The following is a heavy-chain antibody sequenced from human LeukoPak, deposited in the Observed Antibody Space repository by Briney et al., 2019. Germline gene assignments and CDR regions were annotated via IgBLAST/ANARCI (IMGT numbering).Heavy chain of an antibody. D-gene: IGHD3-9*01. CDR3: ARPLRYFDWRRALNSRKAGNAFDI. CDR2: ISSGSTI. CDR1: GFTFSDYY. V-gene: IGHV3-11*04. Sequence: PGRSLRLSCAASGFTFSDYYMSWIRQAPGKGLEWVSYISSGSTIYYSDSVKGRFTISRDNAKNSLYLQMNSLRAEDTAVYYCARPLRYFDWRRALNSRKAGNAFDIWGQGTMVTASS. J-gene: IGHJ3*02.